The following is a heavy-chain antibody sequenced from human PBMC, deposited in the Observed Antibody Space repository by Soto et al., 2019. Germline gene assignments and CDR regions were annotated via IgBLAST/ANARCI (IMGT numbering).Heavy chain of an antibody. CDR1: GDTFNFYS. CDR2: INPILSMS. J-gene: IGHJ4*02. Sequence: QVQLVQSGAEVKKPGSSVRVSCKASGDTFNFYSINWVRQAPGLGLEWMGRINPILSMSNYAQRFQGRVTMTADKATSKAYMELSSLRAEATAMYYCARSYGSGYRAFDSWGQGALVTVSS. CDR3: ARSYGSGYRAFDS. D-gene: IGHD3-10*01. V-gene: IGHV1-69*02.